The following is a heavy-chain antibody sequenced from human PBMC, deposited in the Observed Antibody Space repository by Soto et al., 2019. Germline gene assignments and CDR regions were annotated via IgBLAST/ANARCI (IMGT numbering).Heavy chain of an antibody. CDR3: ATADIISDSRGYARLYFDY. J-gene: IGHJ4*01. CDR2: ISAYNGNT. D-gene: IGHD3-22*01. CDR1: GYALTSYG. Sequence: ASVKVSCKASGYALTSYGISWVRQAPGQGLEWMGWISAYNGNTNYAQKLQGRVTMTTDTSTSTAYMELRSLRSDDTSVYYCATADIISDSRGYARLYFDYWG. V-gene: IGHV1-18*01.